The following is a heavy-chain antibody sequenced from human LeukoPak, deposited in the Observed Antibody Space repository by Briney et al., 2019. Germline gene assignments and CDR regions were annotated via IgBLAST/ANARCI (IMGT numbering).Heavy chain of an antibody. CDR2: TYYRSKWYN. Sequence: SQTLSLTCAISGDSVSSNSAAWNWIRQSLSRGLEWLGRTYYRSKWYNDYAVSVKSRITINPDTSKNQFSLQLNSVTPEDTAVYYCARESYDSSGYYYWYFDLWGRGTLVTVSS. V-gene: IGHV6-1*01. J-gene: IGHJ2*01. CDR1: GDSVSSNSAA. CDR3: ARESYDSSGYYYWYFDL. D-gene: IGHD3-22*01.